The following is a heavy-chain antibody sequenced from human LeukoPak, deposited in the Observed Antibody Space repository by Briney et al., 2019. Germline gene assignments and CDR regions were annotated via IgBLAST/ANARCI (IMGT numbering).Heavy chain of an antibody. CDR3: AKGTSRYYYSSSGSTLDF. V-gene: IGHV3-9*01. CDR2: ISSDSGSM. J-gene: IGHJ4*02. Sequence: PGRSLRLSCTTSGFNFDAYAMHWVRRLPGKGLEWVSGISSDSGSMDYADSVKGRFITSRDNAKNSLYLQMNSLRVEDTALYFCAKGTSRYYYSSSGSTLDFWGQGTLVTVSS. D-gene: IGHD3-22*01. CDR1: GFNFDAYA.